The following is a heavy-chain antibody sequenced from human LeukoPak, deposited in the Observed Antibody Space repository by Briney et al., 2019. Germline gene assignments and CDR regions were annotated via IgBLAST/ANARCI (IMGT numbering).Heavy chain of an antibody. J-gene: IGHJ4*02. CDR3: ARLPYSGSYFVY. V-gene: IGHV4-4*02. CDR1: GDSISSSNW. D-gene: IGHD1-26*01. Sequence: PSETLSLTCAVSGDSISSSNWWSWVRLPPGKRLGWIGEIYHSGSTNYTPSLKGRVTISVDKSKNQFSLMLSSVTAADTALYYCARLPYSGSYFVYWGQGTLVTVSS. CDR2: IYHSGST.